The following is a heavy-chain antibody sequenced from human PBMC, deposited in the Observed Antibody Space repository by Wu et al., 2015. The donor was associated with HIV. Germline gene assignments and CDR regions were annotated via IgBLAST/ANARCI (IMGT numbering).Heavy chain of an antibody. CDR3: ATGDEGGGYSEF. D-gene: IGHD2-21*01. CDR2: VDPEDGET. V-gene: IGHV1-69-2*01. Sequence: VQLVQSGAEVKKPGISVTISCRVSGYIFTDFYLHWVQQAPGKGLEWMGLVDPEDGETTYAEKFQGRVAITADTSTNTAYMQLSSLEFDDTAIYYCATGDEGGGYSEFWGQGTLVTVPQ. J-gene: IGHJ4*02. CDR1: GYIFTDFY.